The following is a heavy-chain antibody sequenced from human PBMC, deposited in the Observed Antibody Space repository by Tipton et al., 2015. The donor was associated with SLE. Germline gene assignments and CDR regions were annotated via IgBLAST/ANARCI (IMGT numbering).Heavy chain of an antibody. V-gene: IGHV4-38-2*01. D-gene: IGHD6-13*01. J-gene: IGHJ4*02. Sequence: GLVKPSDTLSLSCAVSGDSINTRSYYWAWIRQPPGKGLEWIGSIYHSGSTYYNPSLKSRATISLDTSKTQFSLNLYSVTAADTAVYYCARKYTTSWVDYFDYWGQGTLVTVSS. CDR3: ARKYTTSWVDYFDY. CDR1: GDSINTRSYY. CDR2: IYHSGST.